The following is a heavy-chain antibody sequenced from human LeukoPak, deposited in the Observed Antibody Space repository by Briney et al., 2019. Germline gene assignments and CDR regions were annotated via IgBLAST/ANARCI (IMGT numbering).Heavy chain of an antibody. V-gene: IGHV4-38-2*01. CDR2: IYHSGST. J-gene: IGHJ4*02. Sequence: SETLSLTCAVSGYSISSGYYWGRIRQPQGKGLEWIGSIYHSGSTYYNPSLKSRVTISVDTSKNQFSLKLSSVTAADTAVYYCARWKQWLVPAGDYWGQGTLVTVSS. CDR1: GYSISSGYY. CDR3: ARWKQWLVPAGDY. D-gene: IGHD6-19*01.